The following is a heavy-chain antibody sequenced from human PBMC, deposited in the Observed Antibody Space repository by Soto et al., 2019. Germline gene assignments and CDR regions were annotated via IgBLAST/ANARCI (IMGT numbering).Heavy chain of an antibody. D-gene: IGHD3-22*01. CDR2: IYYSGST. Sequence: SETLSLTCTVSGGSISSGDYYWSWIRQPPGKGLEWIGYIYYSGSTYYNPSLKSRVTISVDTSKNQFSLKLSSVTAADTAVYYCARDYYDSTPPGWFDPWGQGTLVTVSS. V-gene: IGHV4-30-4*01. CDR3: ARDYYDSTPPGWFDP. J-gene: IGHJ5*02. CDR1: GGSISSGDYY.